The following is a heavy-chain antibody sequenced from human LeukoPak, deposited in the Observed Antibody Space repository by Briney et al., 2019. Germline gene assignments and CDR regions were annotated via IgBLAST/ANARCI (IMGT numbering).Heavy chain of an antibody. D-gene: IGHD3-10*01. CDR3: ASTDSGDYIDY. J-gene: IGHJ4*02. V-gene: IGHV3-7*01. CDR1: GFTFSSYW. CDR2: IKQDGSEK. Sequence: PGGSLRLSCAASGFTFSSYWMSWVRQAPGKGLEWVANIKQDGSEKYYVDSVKGRFTISRDNAKNSLYLQMNSLRAEDTAVYYCASTDSGDYIDYWGQGTLVTVSS.